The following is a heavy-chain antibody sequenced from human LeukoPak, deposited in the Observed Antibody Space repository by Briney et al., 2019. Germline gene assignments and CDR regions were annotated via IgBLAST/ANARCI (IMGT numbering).Heavy chain of an antibody. CDR1: GFTFSSYA. J-gene: IGHJ4*02. D-gene: IGHD3-9*01. CDR2: ISGSGGST. V-gene: IGHV3-23*01. Sequence: PGGSLRLSCAASGFTFSSYAMSWVGQAPGKGLEWVSAISGSGGSTYYADSVKGRFTISRDNSKNTLYLQMNSLRAEDTAVYYCAKNYYDILTGYYIDWGQGTLVTVSS. CDR3: AKNYYDILTGYYID.